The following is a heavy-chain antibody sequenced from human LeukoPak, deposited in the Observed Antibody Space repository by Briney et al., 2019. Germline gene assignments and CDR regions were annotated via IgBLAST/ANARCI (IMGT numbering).Heavy chain of an antibody. D-gene: IGHD3-10*01. CDR1: GGSFSGYY. Sequence: PSETLSLTCAVYGGSFSGYYSSWIRQPPGEGLEWIGEINHSGSTNYNPSLKSRATISVDTSKNQFSLKLSSVTAADTAVYYCARVEVRGVITDQWGQGTLVTVSS. J-gene: IGHJ4*02. V-gene: IGHV4-34*01. CDR3: ARVEVRGVITDQ. CDR2: INHSGST.